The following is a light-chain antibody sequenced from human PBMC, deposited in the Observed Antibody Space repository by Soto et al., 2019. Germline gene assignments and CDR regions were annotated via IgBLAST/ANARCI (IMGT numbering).Light chain of an antibody. J-gene: IGLJ1*01. CDR2: VVS. Sequence: QSVLAQPTSVSGSPGQSIAISCTGTSSDVGGYNYVSWHQQHPGKAPKVLISVVSNRPSGVSNRFSGSKSGNTASLTISGLQSEDEADYYCAAWDDRLDVYVFGTGTKLTVL. CDR3: AAWDDRLDVYV. CDR1: SSDVGGYNY. V-gene: IGLV2-14*01.